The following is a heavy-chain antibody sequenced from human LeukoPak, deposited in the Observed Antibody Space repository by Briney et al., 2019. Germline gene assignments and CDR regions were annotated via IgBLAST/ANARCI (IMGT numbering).Heavy chain of an antibody. D-gene: IGHD6-6*01. CDR2: INPNSGGT. CDR3: ARGAFSSSSGYKYYYMDV. J-gene: IGHJ6*03. Sequence: ASVKGSCKASGYTFTGYYMQWVRQAPGQGREWMGWINPNSGGTSFAQKFQARVAMTGYTTISAAYMDLSRLRSDDTAVYYWARGAFSSSSGYKYYYMDVWGKGTTVTVSS. V-gene: IGHV1-2*02. CDR1: GYTFTGYY.